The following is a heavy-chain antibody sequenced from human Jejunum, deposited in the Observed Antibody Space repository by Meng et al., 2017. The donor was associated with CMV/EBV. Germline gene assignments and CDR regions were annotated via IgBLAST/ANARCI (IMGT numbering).Heavy chain of an antibody. J-gene: IGHJ4*02. D-gene: IGHD6-6*01. CDR1: GFPFSTSA. CDR3: ASGRPGEFDY. V-gene: IGHV3-23*01. CDR2: ITSSGDI. Sequence: SCAVFGFPFSTSAMNWVRQAPGKGLEWVSGITSSGDIYYIDSVKGRFTISRDNSKNTVYMQMNSLRAEDTAVYYCASGRPGEFDYWGQGTLVTVSS.